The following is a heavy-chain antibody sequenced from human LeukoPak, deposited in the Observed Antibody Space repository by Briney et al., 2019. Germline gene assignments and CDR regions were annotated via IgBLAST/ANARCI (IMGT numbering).Heavy chain of an antibody. Sequence: ASVKVSCKASGYTFTTYSMNWVRQAPGQGLEWMGWINTNTGNSTYAQGFTGRFAFSLDTSVSTAYLQINSLRAEDTAVYFCTRDLGYDSSGYYVAWGQGTLVTVSS. V-gene: IGHV7-4-1*02. CDR2: INTNTGNS. CDR3: TRDLGYDSSGYYVA. CDR1: GYTFTTYS. J-gene: IGHJ5*02. D-gene: IGHD3-22*01.